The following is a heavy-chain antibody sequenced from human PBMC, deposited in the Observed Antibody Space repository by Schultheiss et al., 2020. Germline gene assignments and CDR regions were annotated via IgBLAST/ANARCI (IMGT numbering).Heavy chain of an antibody. J-gene: IGHJ5*02. CDR1: GSTFTNYD. Sequence: ASVKVSCKASGSTFTNYDINWVRQATGQGLEWMGWMNPNSGNTGYAQKFQGRVTMTRNTSISTAYMELSSLRSEDTAVYYCARGGYCSGGSCYFNWFDPWGQGTLVTVSS. CDR3: ARGGYCSGGSCYFNWFDP. CDR2: MNPNSGNT. D-gene: IGHD2-15*01. V-gene: IGHV1-8*01.